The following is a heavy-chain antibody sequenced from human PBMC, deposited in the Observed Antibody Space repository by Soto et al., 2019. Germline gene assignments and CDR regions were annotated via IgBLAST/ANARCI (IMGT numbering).Heavy chain of an antibody. Sequence: PSETLSLTCAVYGGSFSGYYWSWIRQPPGKGLEWIGEINHSGSTNYNPSLKSRVTISVDTSKNQFSLKLSSVTAADTAVYYCARGRETIFGVVIIPPRYYYYGMDVWGQGTTVTVSS. V-gene: IGHV4-34*01. CDR1: GGSFSGYY. J-gene: IGHJ6*02. CDR3: ARGRETIFGVVIIPPRYYYYGMDV. D-gene: IGHD3-3*01. CDR2: INHSGST.